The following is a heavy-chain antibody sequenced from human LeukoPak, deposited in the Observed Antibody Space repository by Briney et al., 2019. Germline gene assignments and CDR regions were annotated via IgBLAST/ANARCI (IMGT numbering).Heavy chain of an antibody. Sequence: SETLSLTCAVSGYSISSGYYWGWIRQPPGKGLEWIGSIYHSGSTYYNPSLKSRVTISVDTSKNQFSLKLSSVTAADTAVYYCATYLWFGELLSTWGQGTLVTVSS. CDR2: IYHSGST. CDR1: GYSISSGYY. CDR3: ATYLWFGELLST. V-gene: IGHV4-38-2*01. J-gene: IGHJ4*02. D-gene: IGHD3-10*01.